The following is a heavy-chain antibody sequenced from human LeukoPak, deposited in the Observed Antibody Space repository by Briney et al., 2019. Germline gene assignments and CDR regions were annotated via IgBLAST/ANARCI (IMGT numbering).Heavy chain of an antibody. Sequence: PSETLSLTCTVSGGSINSSSYYWGWIRQPPGKGLEWIGSIFYSGNTYDNPSLKSRVTISVDTSKDQFSLKLNSVTAADTAVYYCARHRSKWLQSSFDYWGQGTLVTVSS. J-gene: IGHJ4*02. CDR3: ARHRSKWLQSSFDY. V-gene: IGHV4-39*01. CDR2: IFYSGNT. CDR1: GGSINSSSYY. D-gene: IGHD5-24*01.